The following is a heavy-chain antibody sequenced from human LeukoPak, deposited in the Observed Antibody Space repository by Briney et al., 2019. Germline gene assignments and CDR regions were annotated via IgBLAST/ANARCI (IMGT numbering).Heavy chain of an antibody. D-gene: IGHD1-26*01. CDR3: ARDAQYKMGATKFDY. V-gene: IGHV4-39*07. CDR2: IYYSGST. J-gene: IGHJ4*02. CDR1: GGSISSSSYY. Sequence: PSETLSLTCTVSGGSISSSSYYWGWIRQPPGKGLEWIGSIYYSGSTYYNPSLKSRVTISVDTSKNQFSLKLSSVTAADTAVYYCARDAQYKMGATKFDYWGQGTLVTVSS.